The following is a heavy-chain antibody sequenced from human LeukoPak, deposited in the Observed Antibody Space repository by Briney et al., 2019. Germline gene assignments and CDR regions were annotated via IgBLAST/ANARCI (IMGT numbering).Heavy chain of an antibody. CDR3: ARGIAVAGKGYYYGMDV. Sequence: PGGSLRLSCAASGFTFSSYWMHWVRQAPGKGLVWVSRINSDGSSISYADSVKGRFTISRDNSKNTLYLQMNSLRAEDTAVYYCARGIAVAGKGYYYGMDVWGKGTTVTVSS. CDR2: INSDGSSI. V-gene: IGHV3-74*01. J-gene: IGHJ6*04. CDR1: GFTFSSYW. D-gene: IGHD6-19*01.